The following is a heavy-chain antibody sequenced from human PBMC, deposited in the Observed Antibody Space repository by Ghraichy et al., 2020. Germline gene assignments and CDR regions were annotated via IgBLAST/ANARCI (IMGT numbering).Heavy chain of an antibody. J-gene: IGHJ5*02. CDR3: ARGGAPGKSGLGYCTNGVCYKRNNWFDP. Sequence: SETLSLTCTVSGGSVSSGSYYWSWIRQPPGKGLEWIGYIYYSGSTNYNPSLKSRVTISVDTSKNQFSLKLSSVTAADTAVYYCARGGAPGKSGLGYCTNGVCYKRNNWFDPWGQGTLVTVSS. CDR1: GGSVSSGSYY. V-gene: IGHV4-61*01. D-gene: IGHD2-8*01. CDR2: IYYSGST.